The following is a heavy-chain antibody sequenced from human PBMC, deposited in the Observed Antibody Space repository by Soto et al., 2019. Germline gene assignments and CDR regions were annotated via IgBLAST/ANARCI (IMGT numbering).Heavy chain of an antibody. Sequence: SVKVSCKASGGTFNSYAICWVRQAPGQGLEWMGGIIPIFGTANYAQKFQGRVTITADESTSTAYMELSSLRSEDTAVYYCAQNCNDGYYYYYGMDVRGQGTTVTVSS. V-gene: IGHV1-69*13. J-gene: IGHJ6*02. D-gene: IGHD1-1*01. CDR2: IIPIFGTA. CDR1: GGTFNSYA. CDR3: AQNCNDGYYYYYGMDV.